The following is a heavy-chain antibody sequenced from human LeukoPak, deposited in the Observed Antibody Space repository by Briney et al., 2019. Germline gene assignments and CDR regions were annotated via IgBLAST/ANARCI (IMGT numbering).Heavy chain of an antibody. J-gene: IGHJ3*02. D-gene: IGHD6-19*01. V-gene: IGHV3-48*03. Sequence: GGSLRLSCAASGFTFSSYEMNWVRQAPGKGLEWVSYISSSGSTIYNADSVKGRFTISRDNAKNSLYLQMNSLRAEDTAVYYCASLPVRDDAFDIWGQGTMVTVSS. CDR3: ASLPVRDDAFDI. CDR1: GFTFSSYE. CDR2: ISSSGSTI.